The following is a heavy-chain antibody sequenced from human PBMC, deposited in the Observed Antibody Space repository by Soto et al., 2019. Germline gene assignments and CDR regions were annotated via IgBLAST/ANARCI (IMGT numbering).Heavy chain of an antibody. Sequence: GASVKVSCKASGYTFTSYGISWVRQAPGQGLEWMGWISAYNGNTNYAQKLQGRVTMTTDTSTSTAYMELRGLRSDDTAVYYCARVQLYNWNLYGMDVWGQGTTVTVSS. J-gene: IGHJ6*02. D-gene: IGHD1-20*01. V-gene: IGHV1-18*04. CDR2: ISAYNGNT. CDR1: GYTFTSYG. CDR3: ARVQLYNWNLYGMDV.